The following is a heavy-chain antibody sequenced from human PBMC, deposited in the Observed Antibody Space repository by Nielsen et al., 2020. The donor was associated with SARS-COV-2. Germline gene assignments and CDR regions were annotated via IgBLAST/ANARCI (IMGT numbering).Heavy chain of an antibody. CDR3: ARQNPLFSTSRPVDW. CDR1: TDSFSDYY. Sequence: SETLSHTCTVSTDSFSDYYWSWFRQPPGQRLEWIGYFYHTGSTRSNPSLKSRVSISGDTSKNQFSLELRSVTAADTAIYYCARQNPLFSTSRPVDWWGQGTLVTVSS. D-gene: IGHD6-6*01. CDR2: FYHTGST. J-gene: IGHJ4*02. V-gene: IGHV4-59*08.